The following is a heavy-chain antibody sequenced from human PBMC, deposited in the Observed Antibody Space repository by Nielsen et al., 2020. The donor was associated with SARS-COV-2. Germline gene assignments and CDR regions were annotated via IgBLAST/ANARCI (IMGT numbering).Heavy chain of an antibody. Sequence: ASVKVSCKASGYTFTNYGISWVRQAPGQGLEWMGIINPSGGSTSYAQKFQGRVTMTRDTSTSTVYMELSGLRSEDTAVYYCARGVVVVPAGAYYYYYYMDVWGKGTTVTVSS. CDR3: ARGVVVVPAGAYYYYYYMDV. J-gene: IGHJ6*03. V-gene: IGHV1-46*01. CDR1: GYTFTNYG. CDR2: INPSGGST. D-gene: IGHD2-2*01.